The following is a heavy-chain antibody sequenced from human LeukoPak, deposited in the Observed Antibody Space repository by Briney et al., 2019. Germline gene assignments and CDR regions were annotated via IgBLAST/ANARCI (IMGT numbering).Heavy chain of an antibody. J-gene: IGHJ4*02. CDR3: ARVLIGTLDY. V-gene: IGHV4-34*01. Sequence: SETLSLTCAVDGGSFSDHFWTWIRQPPGKGLEWIEEVNHSGSTNSNPSLKSRATVSVDTSKNQFSLNLSSVTAADTAVYYCARVLIGTLDYWGQGILVTVSS. CDR2: VNHSGST. CDR1: GGSFSDHF. D-gene: IGHD1-7*01.